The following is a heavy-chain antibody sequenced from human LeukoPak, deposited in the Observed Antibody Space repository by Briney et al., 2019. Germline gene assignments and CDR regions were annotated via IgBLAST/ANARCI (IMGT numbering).Heavy chain of an antibody. D-gene: IGHD1-26*01. Sequence: ASVKVSCKASGYTFTGYDMHWVRQAPGQGLEWMGLINPTGGSTGYAQKFQGRVTMTRDMSTSTDYMELSSLRSEDTAIHYCARDNSVGDNAWWFDPWGQGTLVTVSS. J-gene: IGHJ5*02. CDR2: INPTGGST. CDR1: GYTFTGYD. V-gene: IGHV1-46*01. CDR3: ARDNSVGDNAWWFDP.